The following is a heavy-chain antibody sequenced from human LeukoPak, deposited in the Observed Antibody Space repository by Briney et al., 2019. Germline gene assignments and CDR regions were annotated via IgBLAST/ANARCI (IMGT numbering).Heavy chain of an antibody. CDR3: ARAAAQWLPTTYFDY. CDR1: GGSISSYY. V-gene: IGHV4-59*01. Sequence: PSETLSLTCTVSGGSISSYYWSWVRQPPGNGLEWGGYIYHSGRTNYTPSLKSRVTISVATSNNQFSLKLSSVTAADTAAYYCARAAAQWLPTTYFDYWGQGTLVTVSS. D-gene: IGHD6-19*01. J-gene: IGHJ4*02. CDR2: IYHSGRT.